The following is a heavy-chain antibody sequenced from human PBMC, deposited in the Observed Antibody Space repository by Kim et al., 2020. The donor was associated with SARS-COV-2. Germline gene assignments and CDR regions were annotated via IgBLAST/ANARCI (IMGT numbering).Heavy chain of an antibody. J-gene: IGHJ4*02. V-gene: IGHV3-30*04. CDR2: ISYDGSNK. D-gene: IGHD5-18*01. CDR3: ARDGGYSYGFDY. CDR1: GFTFSSYA. Sequence: GGSLRLSCAASGFTFSSYAMHWVRQAPGKGLEWVAVISYDGSNKYYADSVKGRFTISRDNSKNTLYLQMNSLRAEDTAVYYCARDGGYSYGFDYWGQGTLVTVSS.